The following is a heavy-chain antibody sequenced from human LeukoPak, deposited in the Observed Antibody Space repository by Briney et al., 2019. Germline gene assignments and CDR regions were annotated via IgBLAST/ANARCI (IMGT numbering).Heavy chain of an antibody. CDR3: ARARASRGGLYYSNYVFDY. V-gene: IGHV4-30-4*02. J-gene: IGHJ4*02. CDR2: IYYSGST. CDR1: GGSISSGDYY. D-gene: IGHD4-11*01. Sequence: PSETLSLTCTVSGGSISSGDYYWSWIRQPPGKGLEWIGYIYYSGSTYYNPSLKSRVTISVDTSKNQFSLKLSSVTAADTAVYYCARARASRGGLYYSNYVFDYWGQGTLVTVSS.